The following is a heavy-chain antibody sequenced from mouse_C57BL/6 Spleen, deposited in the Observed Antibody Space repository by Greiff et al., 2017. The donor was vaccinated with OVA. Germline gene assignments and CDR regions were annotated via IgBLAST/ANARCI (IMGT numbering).Heavy chain of an antibody. V-gene: IGHV2-5*01. J-gene: IGHJ3*01. D-gene: IGHD2-4*01. CDR1: GFSLTSYG. CDR3: AKIGDYEAY. Sequence: VQLQESGPGLAQPSQSLSITCTVSGFSLTSYGVHWVRQSPGKGLEWLGVIWRGGSTDYNAAFMSRLSITKDNSKSQVFFKMNNLQADDSAIYYGAKIGDYEAYWGQGTLVTVSA. CDR2: IWRGGST.